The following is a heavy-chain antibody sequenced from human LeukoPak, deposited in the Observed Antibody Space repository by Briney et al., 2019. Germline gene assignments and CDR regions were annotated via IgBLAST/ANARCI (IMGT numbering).Heavy chain of an antibody. CDR1: GFTFSSYW. CDR3: ARGGAYYYDSSGYYETYYFDY. Sequence: GGSLRLSCAASGFTFSSYWMSWVRQAPGKGLEWVANIKQDRSEKYYMDSVKGRFTISRDNAKNSLYLQMNSLRAEDMAVYYCARGGAYYYDSSGYYETYYFDYWGQGTLVTVSS. J-gene: IGHJ4*02. D-gene: IGHD3-22*01. CDR2: IKQDRSEK. V-gene: IGHV3-7*01.